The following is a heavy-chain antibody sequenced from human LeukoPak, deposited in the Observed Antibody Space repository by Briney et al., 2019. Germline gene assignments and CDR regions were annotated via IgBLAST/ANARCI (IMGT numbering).Heavy chain of an antibody. J-gene: IGHJ1*01. Sequence: GGSLRLSCEASGLTFSRDWMGWVRQAPGKGLEWVANIRQDGGETYYGDSVKGRFIISRDNAKNSLLLQMNRLRAEDTAVYYCATYSSLNTREFQYWGQGTLVTV. CDR1: GLTFSRDW. CDR3: ATYSSLNTREFQY. V-gene: IGHV3-7*01. D-gene: IGHD3-22*01. CDR2: IRQDGGET.